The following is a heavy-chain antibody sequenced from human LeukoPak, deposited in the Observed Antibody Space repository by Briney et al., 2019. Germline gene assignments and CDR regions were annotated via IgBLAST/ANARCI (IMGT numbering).Heavy chain of an antibody. Sequence: GGSLRLSCAASGFTFSRYWMSWVRQAPGKGLEWVANIRQDGSEKYYVDSVKGRFTISRDNAKNSLYLQMNSLRAGDTAVYYCASGLPRWYYFDYWGQGTLVTVSS. CDR1: GFTFSRYW. CDR2: IRQDGSEK. J-gene: IGHJ4*02. CDR3: ASGLPRWYYFDY. V-gene: IGHV3-7*01. D-gene: IGHD2-15*01.